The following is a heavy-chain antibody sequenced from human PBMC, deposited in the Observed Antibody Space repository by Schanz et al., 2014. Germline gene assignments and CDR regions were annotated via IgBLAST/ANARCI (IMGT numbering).Heavy chain of an antibody. CDR1: GYTLSAYS. D-gene: IGHD6-13*01. V-gene: IGHV1-46*03. CDR3: ARDGVDAAAGGNY. Sequence: QVQLVQSGTQVKKSGASVKVSCKASGYTLSAYSLHWVRQAPGQGLEWMGIVNPSVRGTHFAREFQGRVTVTSDTSTSTVYMELSGLRSEDTAVYYCARDGVDAAAGGNYWGQGTLVTVSS. J-gene: IGHJ4*02. CDR2: VNPSVRGT.